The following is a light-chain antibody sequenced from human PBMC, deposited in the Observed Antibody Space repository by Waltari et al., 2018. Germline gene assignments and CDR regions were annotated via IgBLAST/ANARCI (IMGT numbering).Light chain of an antibody. CDR1: SSDVGGYDY. V-gene: IGLV2-11*01. CDR3: CSFAGNYTLL. Sequence: QSALPQPRSVSGSPGQSVTLSCTGTSSDVGGYDYVPWYQQHPGKAPKLIISEVDKRPSGVSDRFSGSKSGNTASLTISGLQVDDEASYYCCSFAGNYTLLFGGGTNLTVL. J-gene: IGLJ2*01. CDR2: EVD.